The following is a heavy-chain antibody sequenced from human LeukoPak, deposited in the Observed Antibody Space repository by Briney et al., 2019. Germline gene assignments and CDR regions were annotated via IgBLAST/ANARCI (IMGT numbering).Heavy chain of an antibody. J-gene: IGHJ4*02. D-gene: IGHD5-12*01. CDR3: AKARKNSGYDYDY. V-gene: IGHV3-53*01. Sequence: GGSLRLSCAASGFTVSSNYMSWVRQAPGKGLEWVSVIYSGGSTYYADSVKGRFTISRDNSKNTVYLQMNSLRAEDTAVYYCAKARKNSGYDYDYWGQGTLVTVSS. CDR1: GFTVSSNY. CDR2: IYSGGST.